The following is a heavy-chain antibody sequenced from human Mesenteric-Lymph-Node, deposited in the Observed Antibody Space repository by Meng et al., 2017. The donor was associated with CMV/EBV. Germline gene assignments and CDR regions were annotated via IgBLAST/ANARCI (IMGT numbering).Heavy chain of an antibody. V-gene: IGHV3-53*01. Sequence: SCKAFGLTGRGKYVTGVRTGPGKGREWFSVIYSGGTTSYAESVKGRFTISRDNSKNTLYLQMSNLRAEDTAVYYCARVSWYDDHFDLWGRGTLVTVSS. CDR3: ARVSWYDDHFDL. CDR1: GLTGRGKY. D-gene: IGHD6-13*01. CDR2: IYSGGTT. J-gene: IGHJ2*01.